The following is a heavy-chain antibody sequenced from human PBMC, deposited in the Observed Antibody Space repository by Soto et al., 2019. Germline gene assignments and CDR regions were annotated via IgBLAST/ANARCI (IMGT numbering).Heavy chain of an antibody. CDR1: GGSISSSSYY. CDR3: ASPTDYYDSSGYYPPVY. CDR2: IYYSGST. Sequence: QLQLQESGPGLVKPSETLSLTCTVSGGSISSSSYYWGWIRQPPGKGLEWIGSIYYSGSTYYNPSLKRRVTISVDTSKNQFSLKLSSVTAADTAVYYCASPTDYYDSSGYYPPVYWGQGTLVTVSS. J-gene: IGHJ4*02. V-gene: IGHV4-39*01. D-gene: IGHD3-22*01.